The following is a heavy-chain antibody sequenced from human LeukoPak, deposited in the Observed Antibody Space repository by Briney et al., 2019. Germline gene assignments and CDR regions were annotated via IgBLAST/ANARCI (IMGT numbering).Heavy chain of an antibody. Sequence: GGSLRLSCAASGFTFSSYAMSWVRQAPGKGLEWVSAISGSGGSTHYADSVKGRFTISRDNSKNTLYLQMNSLRAEDTAVYYCAKDGYYGSGSQFDYWGQGTLVTVSS. CDR1: GFTFSSYA. V-gene: IGHV3-23*01. D-gene: IGHD3-10*01. CDR2: ISGSGGST. J-gene: IGHJ4*02. CDR3: AKDGYYGSGSQFDY.